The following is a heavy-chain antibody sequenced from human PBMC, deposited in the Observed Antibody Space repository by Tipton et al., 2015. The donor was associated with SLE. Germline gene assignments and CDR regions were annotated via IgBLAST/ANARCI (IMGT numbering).Heavy chain of an antibody. CDR3: ARAPGLDRDYQYYYYMDV. J-gene: IGHJ6*03. CDR2: INHSGGT. D-gene: IGHD3/OR15-3a*01. CDR1: GGSFSGYY. V-gene: IGHV4-34*01. Sequence: TLSLTCAVYGGSFSGYYWSWIRQPPGKGLEWIGEINHSGGTNYNPSLKSRVTISVDTSKNQFSLKLSSVTAADTAVYYCARAPGLDRDYQYYYYMDVWGKGTTVPVSS.